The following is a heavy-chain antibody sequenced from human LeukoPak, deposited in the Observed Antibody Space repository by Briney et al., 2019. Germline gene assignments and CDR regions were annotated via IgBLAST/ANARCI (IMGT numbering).Heavy chain of an antibody. CDR2: TYYRSKWYN. Sequence: SQTLSLTCAISGDSVSSNSASWNWIRQPPSRGLEWLGRTYYRSKWYNDYAPSVKSRITISPDTSKNQFSLQLNSVTPEDTALYYCARGSAFDIWGQGTMVTVSS. CDR3: ARGSAFDI. V-gene: IGHV6-1*01. CDR1: GDSVSSNSAS. J-gene: IGHJ3*02.